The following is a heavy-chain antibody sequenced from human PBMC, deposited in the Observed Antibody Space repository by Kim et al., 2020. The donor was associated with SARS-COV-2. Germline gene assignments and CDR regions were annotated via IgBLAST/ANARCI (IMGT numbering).Heavy chain of an antibody. D-gene: IGHD3-10*01. CDR3: ARDPRGRFGEHTPFDY. Sequence: GGSLRLSCAASGFTFSSYGMHWVRQAPGKGLEWVAVIWYDGSNKYYADSVKGRFTISRDNSKNTLYLQMNSLRAEDTAVYYCARDPRGRFGEHTPFDYWGQGTLVTVSS. V-gene: IGHV3-33*01. J-gene: IGHJ4*02. CDR2: IWYDGSNK. CDR1: GFTFSSYG.